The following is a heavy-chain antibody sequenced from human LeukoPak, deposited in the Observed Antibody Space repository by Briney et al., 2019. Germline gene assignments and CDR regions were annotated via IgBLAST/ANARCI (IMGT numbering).Heavy chain of an antibody. Sequence: GGSLRLSCPASGFTFGSHWMSWLRQAPGKGLEWVGSIKEDGTAKYYVDSVKGRFTSSRDNAMNSPYLQMNSLGAEDTAVYYCARWQQVVWHDAFDVWGQGTMVTVSS. CDR2: IKEDGTAK. D-gene: IGHD6-13*01. J-gene: IGHJ3*01. CDR3: ARWQQVVWHDAFDV. CDR1: GFTFGSHW. V-gene: IGHV3-7*01.